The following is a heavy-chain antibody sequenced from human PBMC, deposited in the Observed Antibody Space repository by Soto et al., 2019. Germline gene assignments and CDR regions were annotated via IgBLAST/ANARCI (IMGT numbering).Heavy chain of an antibody. CDR3: AKGVSSSAWSASDS. Sequence: EVQLLESGGGLVQPGGSLRLSCAASGFTLSSYAMTWVRQAPGKGLEWVSVISDSDNATYYADSVKGRLTISRDNSKNTLYLQLNSLRADDTAVYYCAKGVSSSAWSASDSWGQGTLVTVSA. V-gene: IGHV3-23*01. D-gene: IGHD6-19*01. CDR2: ISDSDNAT. CDR1: GFTLSSYA. J-gene: IGHJ4*02.